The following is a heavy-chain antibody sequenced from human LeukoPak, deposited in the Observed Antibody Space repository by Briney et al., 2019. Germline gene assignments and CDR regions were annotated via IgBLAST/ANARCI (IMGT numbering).Heavy chain of an antibody. CDR2: IYPGDSDT. CDR1: GYSFTSNW. J-gene: IGHJ4*02. D-gene: IGHD2-2*02. CDR3: ARGFRDGKGHCSSSNCYIPKY. V-gene: IGHV5-51*01. Sequence: GESLKISRKGSGYSFTSNWIGWVRQMPGKGLEWMGIIYPGDSDTTYSPSFQGQVSISADKSTSAAHLQWSSLKASDTAMYYCARGFRDGKGHCSSSNCYIPKYWGQGTLVTVSS.